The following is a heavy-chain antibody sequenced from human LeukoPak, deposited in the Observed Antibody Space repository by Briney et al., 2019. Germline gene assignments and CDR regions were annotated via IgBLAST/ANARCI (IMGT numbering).Heavy chain of an antibody. CDR1: GGSISSGSYY. V-gene: IGHV4-61*02. CDR3: ARYNPYYDFWSGLYYYYMDV. D-gene: IGHD3-3*01. J-gene: IGHJ6*03. CDR2: IYTSGST. Sequence: SETLSLTCTVSGGSISSGSYYWSWIRQPAGKGLEWIGRIYTSGSTNYNPSLKSRVTISVDTSKDQFSLKLSSVTAADTAVYYCARYNPYYDFWSGLYYYYMDVWGKGTTVTVSS.